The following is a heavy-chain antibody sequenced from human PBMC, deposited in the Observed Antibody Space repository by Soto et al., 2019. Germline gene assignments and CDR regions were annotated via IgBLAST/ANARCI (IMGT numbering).Heavy chain of an antibody. CDR1: GFSFSNYE. Sequence: GGSLRLSCAVSGFSFSNYEMNWVRQAPGKWLEWISYITSSGSTTYYADSVKGRFTVSRDNAKNSLYLEMSSLRAEDTAIYYCARESVKIFVVDVFEYWGQGALVTVLL. V-gene: IGHV3-48*03. CDR2: ITSSGSTT. D-gene: IGHD3-3*01. J-gene: IGHJ4*02. CDR3: ARESVKIFVVDVFEY.